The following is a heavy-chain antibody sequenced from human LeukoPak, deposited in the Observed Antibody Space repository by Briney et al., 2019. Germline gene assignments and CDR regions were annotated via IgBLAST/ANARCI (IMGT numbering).Heavy chain of an antibody. J-gene: IGHJ4*02. Sequence: GGSLRLSCAASGFTFSSYAMHWVRQAPGKGLEWVAVISYDGSNKYYADSVKGRFTTSRDNSKNTLYLQMNSLRAEDTAVYHCARVDYGDYLTVDYWGQGTLVTVTS. V-gene: IGHV3-30-3*01. CDR3: ARVDYGDYLTVDY. D-gene: IGHD4-17*01. CDR1: GFTFSSYA. CDR2: ISYDGSNK.